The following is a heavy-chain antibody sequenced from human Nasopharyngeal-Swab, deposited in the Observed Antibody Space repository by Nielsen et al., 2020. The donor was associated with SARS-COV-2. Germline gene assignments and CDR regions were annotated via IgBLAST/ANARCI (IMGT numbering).Heavy chain of an antibody. CDR3: ARQGFGEGD. D-gene: IGHD3-10*01. Sequence: GSLRLSCTVSGASISSGHYYWGWIRQPPGKGLEWIAGVHNSGATYYNPSLKSRVTIDIDTSKNHFSLRLHSVTAADTAIYYCARQGFGEGDWGQGTLVTVSS. CDR2: VHNSGAT. CDR1: GASISSGHYY. J-gene: IGHJ4*02. V-gene: IGHV4-39*02.